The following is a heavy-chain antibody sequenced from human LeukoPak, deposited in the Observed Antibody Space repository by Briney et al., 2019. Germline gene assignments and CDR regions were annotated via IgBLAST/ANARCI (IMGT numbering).Heavy chain of an antibody. J-gene: IGHJ5*02. D-gene: IGHD2-2*01. CDR2: INHSGST. V-gene: IGHV4-34*01. CDR1: GGSFSGYY. Sequence: PSVTLSLTCAVYGGSFSGYYWSWIRQPPGKGLEWIGEINHSGSTNYNPSLKSRVTISVDTSKNQFSLKLSSVTAADTAVYYCAIRGQSSTSRYNWFDPWGQGTLVTVSS. CDR3: AIRGQSSTSRYNWFDP.